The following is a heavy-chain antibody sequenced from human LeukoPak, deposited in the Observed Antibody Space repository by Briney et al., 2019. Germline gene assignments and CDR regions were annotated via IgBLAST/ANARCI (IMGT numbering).Heavy chain of an antibody. J-gene: IGHJ5*02. Sequence: GGSLRLSCAASGFTFSSYAMSWVRQAPGKGLEWVSAISGSGGSTYYADSVEGRFTISRDNSKNTLYLQMNSLRAEDTAVYYCAKDLGGIYPIGWFDPWGQGTLVTVSS. CDR1: GFTFSSYA. D-gene: IGHD6-13*01. V-gene: IGHV3-23*01. CDR3: AKDLGGIYPIGWFDP. CDR2: ISGSGGST.